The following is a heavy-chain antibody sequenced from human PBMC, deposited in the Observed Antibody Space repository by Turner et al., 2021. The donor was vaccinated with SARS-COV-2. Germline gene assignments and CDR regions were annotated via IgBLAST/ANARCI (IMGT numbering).Heavy chain of an antibody. CDR2: INGRGDVT. Sequence: QVQLLQSGAEVKKPGASVKVSCKASGSIFTNYYMPWVRQAPGQGLEWMGIINGRGDVTGYAEKFQGRVTMTTDTSTRTVYMKVKSLRSDDTAVYFCARGDVVGADFDFWGQGTLVTVSP. CDR1: GSIFTNYY. CDR3: ARGDVVGADFDF. V-gene: IGHV1-46*03. D-gene: IGHD1-26*01. J-gene: IGHJ4*02.